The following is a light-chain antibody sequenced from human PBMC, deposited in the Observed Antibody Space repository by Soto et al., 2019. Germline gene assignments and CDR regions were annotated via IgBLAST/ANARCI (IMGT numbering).Light chain of an antibody. V-gene: IGLV1-44*01. Sequence: QSVLTQPPSASGTPGQTVTVSCSGSSSNIRSYTVNWYQQLPGTAPKLVIYSNHQRPSGVPDRFSGSKSGTSASLAISGLQSEDEADYYCAAWDDSLNGSVFGSGTKVTVL. CDR3: AAWDDSLNGSV. J-gene: IGLJ1*01. CDR1: SSNIRSYT. CDR2: SNH.